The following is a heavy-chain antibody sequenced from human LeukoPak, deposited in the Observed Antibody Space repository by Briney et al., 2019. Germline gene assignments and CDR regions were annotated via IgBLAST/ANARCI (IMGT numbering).Heavy chain of an antibody. CDR3: AKETVVVVVADAVGWYFDL. V-gene: IGHV3-23*01. D-gene: IGHD2-15*01. Sequence: GGSLRLSCAASGFTFSSYAMSWVRQAPGKGLEWVSAISGSGGSTYYADSVKGRFTISRDNSKNTLYLQMNSLRAEDTAVYYCAKETVVVVVADAVGWYFDLWGRGTLVTVSS. J-gene: IGHJ2*01. CDR1: GFTFSSYA. CDR2: ISGSGGST.